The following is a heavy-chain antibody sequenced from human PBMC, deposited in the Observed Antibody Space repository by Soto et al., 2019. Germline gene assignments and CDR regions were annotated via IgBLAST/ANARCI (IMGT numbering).Heavy chain of an antibody. CDR1: GGSISSGGYY. J-gene: IGHJ5*02. CDR2: IYYSGST. CDR3: ARVHKDYDILTGYYRGGWFDP. D-gene: IGHD3-9*01. V-gene: IGHV4-31*03. Sequence: QVQLQESGPGLVKPSQTLSLTCTVSGGSISSGGYYWSWIRQHPGKGLEWIGYIYYSGSTYYNPSLKSRVTISVDTSKNQFSLKLSSVTAADTAVYYCARVHKDYDILTGYYRGGWFDPWGQGTLVTVSS.